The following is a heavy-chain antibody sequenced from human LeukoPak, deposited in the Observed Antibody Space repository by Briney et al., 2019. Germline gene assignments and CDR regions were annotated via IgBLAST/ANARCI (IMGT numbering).Heavy chain of an antibody. J-gene: IGHJ4*02. CDR2: IKQDGSDK. CDR3: ARGPRYYYDSSSHSYFDY. CDR1: GFSFNTYW. V-gene: IGHV3-7*01. Sequence: PGRSLRLSCVVSGFSFNTYWMSWVRQAPGKGLEWVANIKQDGSDKSYVDSVKGRFTISRDNAKNSVYLQMNSLRAEDTAVYYCARGPRYYYDSSSHSYFDYWGQGTLVTVSS. D-gene: IGHD3-22*01.